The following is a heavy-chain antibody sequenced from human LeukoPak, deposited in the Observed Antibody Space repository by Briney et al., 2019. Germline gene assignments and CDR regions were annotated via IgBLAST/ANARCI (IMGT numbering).Heavy chain of an antibody. V-gene: IGHV3-30*02. J-gene: IGHJ5*02. CDR1: GFTFSTYW. CDR3: ANEFTPRGA. Sequence: GGSLRLSCAASGFTFSTYWTHWVCQAPGKGLVWVSLIRCDGSNTYYADSVKGRFTISRDNSKNTLYLQMNSLRAEDTAVYYCANEFTPRGAWGQGTLVTVSS. D-gene: IGHD3-10*01. CDR2: IRCDGSNT.